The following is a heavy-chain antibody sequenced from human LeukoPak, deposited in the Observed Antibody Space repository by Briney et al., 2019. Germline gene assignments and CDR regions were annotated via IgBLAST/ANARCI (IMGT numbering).Heavy chain of an antibody. Sequence: SETLSLTCTVSGGSLSSIYYYLGWIRQPPGKGLEWIGSIYFSGSTYYNSSLTSRVAISADTSKNQFYLKLSSVTAADTAMYYCASLYGSGFSFDYWGQGTLVTVSS. V-gene: IGHV4-39*01. CDR2: IYFSGST. J-gene: IGHJ4*02. D-gene: IGHD3-10*01. CDR1: GGSLSSIYYY. CDR3: ASLYGSGFSFDY.